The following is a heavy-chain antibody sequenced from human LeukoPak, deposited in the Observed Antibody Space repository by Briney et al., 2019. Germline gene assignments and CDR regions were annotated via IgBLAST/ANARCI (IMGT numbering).Heavy chain of an antibody. Sequence: GGSLRLSCAASGFTFSSYEMNWVRQAPGKGLEWVSYISSSDSTIYHADSVEGRFTISRDNAKNSLYLQMNSLRAEDTAAYYCARGGITIFGVVSGAFDIWGQGTMVTVSS. V-gene: IGHV3-48*03. CDR1: GFTFSSYE. D-gene: IGHD3-3*01. CDR2: ISSSDSTI. CDR3: ARGGITIFGVVSGAFDI. J-gene: IGHJ3*02.